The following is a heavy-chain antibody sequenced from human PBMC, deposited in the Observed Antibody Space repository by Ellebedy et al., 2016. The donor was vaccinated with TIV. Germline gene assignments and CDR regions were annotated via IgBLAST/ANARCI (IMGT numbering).Heavy chain of an antibody. J-gene: IGHJ4*02. CDR1: GFTFTSYS. CDR2: ISGTGYYI. CDR3: ARSGELDS. Sequence: GESLKISCAASGFTFTSYSMNWVRQAQGTGLEWVSSISGTGYYIYSADSLKGRVTISSADARNSVVLQMNSLRAEDTAVNYCARSGELDSWGQGTLVTVSS. D-gene: IGHD1-26*01. V-gene: IGHV3-21*01.